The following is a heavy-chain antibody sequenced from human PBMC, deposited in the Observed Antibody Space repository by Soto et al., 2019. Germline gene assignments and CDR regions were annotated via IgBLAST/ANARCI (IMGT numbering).Heavy chain of an antibody. D-gene: IGHD6-13*01. V-gene: IGHV3-21*01. CDR2: ISSNSAYI. CDR3: TRDASSDSSARGWFDP. Sequence: GGSLRLSCAASGFTFLSFTMNWVRQAPVKGLEWVSTISSNSAYIYYTDALRGRFTISRDNAKNSLHLQMNSLRAEDTAVYYCTRDASSDSSARGWFDPWGPGTLVTVSS. CDR1: GFTFLSFT. J-gene: IGHJ5*02.